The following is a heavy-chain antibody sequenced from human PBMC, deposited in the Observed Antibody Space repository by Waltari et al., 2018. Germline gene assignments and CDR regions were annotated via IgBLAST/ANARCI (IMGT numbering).Heavy chain of an antibody. V-gene: IGHV3-23*01. J-gene: IGHJ4*02. CDR1: EFTFSSYT. D-gene: IGHD4-17*01. CDR2: GTGSGEAT. Sequence: EVHLLESGGDLVAPGGSLRLSCAASEFTFSSYTMTWVRQAPGKWLEGVASGTGSGEATNHPGPGRGRFIIPRDNSRNTLSLEGNSLKADDTAVYYGARNDGAAWNYCEYWGLGTLVTVSS. CDR3: ARNDGAAWNYCEY.